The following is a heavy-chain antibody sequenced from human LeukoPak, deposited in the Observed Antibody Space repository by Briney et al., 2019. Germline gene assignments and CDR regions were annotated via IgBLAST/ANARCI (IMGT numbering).Heavy chain of an antibody. CDR3: ATWPAITMIVNNQDDY. V-gene: IGHV1-24*01. CDR2: FDPEDGET. CDR1: GYTLTELS. Sequence: ASVKVSCKVSGYTLTELSMHWVRQAPGKGLEWMGGFDPEDGETIYAQKFQGRVTMTEDTSTDTAYMELSSLRSEDTAVYYCATWPAITMIVNNQDDYWGQGTLVTASS. J-gene: IGHJ4*02. D-gene: IGHD3-22*01.